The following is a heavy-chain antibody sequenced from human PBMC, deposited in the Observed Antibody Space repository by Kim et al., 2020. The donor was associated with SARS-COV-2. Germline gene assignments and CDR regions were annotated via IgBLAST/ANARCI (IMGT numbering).Heavy chain of an antibody. CDR1: GGSISSYY. CDR3: ARARDPGALLLDY. V-gene: IGHV4-59*01. CDR2: IYYSGST. J-gene: IGHJ4*02. Sequence: SETLSLTCTVSGGSISSYYWSWIRQPPGKGLEWIGYIYYSGSTNYNPSLKSRVTISVDTSKNQFSLKLSSVTAADTAVYYCARARDPGALLLDYWGQGTLVTVSS. D-gene: IGHD2-15*01.